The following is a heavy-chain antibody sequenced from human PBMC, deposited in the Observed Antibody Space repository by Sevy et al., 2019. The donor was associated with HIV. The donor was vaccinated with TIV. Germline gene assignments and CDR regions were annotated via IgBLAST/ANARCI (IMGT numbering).Heavy chain of an antibody. CDR1: GFTFSDHY. D-gene: IGHD6-13*01. CDR2: IRNKPDSYTT. CDR3: ATHAGIAAAGRVFDY. J-gene: IGHJ4*02. Sequence: GGSLRLSCAASGFTFSDHYMEWVRQAPGKGLEWVGRIRNKPDSYTTEYAAFVTGRFTIPRDDSKNSLKLLMDSLKTEDTAVYYCATHAGIAAAGRVFDYWGQGTLVTVSS. V-gene: IGHV3-72*01.